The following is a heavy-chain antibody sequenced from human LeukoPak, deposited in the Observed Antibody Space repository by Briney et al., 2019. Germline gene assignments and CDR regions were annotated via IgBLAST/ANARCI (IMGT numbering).Heavy chain of an antibody. CDR3: ARDKRAAETPYNWFDP. CDR1: GFTSSTFY. V-gene: IGHV3-7*01. D-gene: IGHD2-15*01. J-gene: IGHJ5*02. CDR2: IRQDGSEK. Sequence: PGGSLRLSCVGSGFTSSTFYMSWVRQAPGKGPEWVANIRQDGSEKTYVDSVKGRFTISRDSAKNSLYLPMTSLRAEDTAVYYCARDKRAAETPYNWFDPWGQGTLVTVSS.